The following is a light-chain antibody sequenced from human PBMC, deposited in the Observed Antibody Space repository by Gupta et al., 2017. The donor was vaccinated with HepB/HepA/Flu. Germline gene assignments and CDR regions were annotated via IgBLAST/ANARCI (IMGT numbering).Light chain of an antibody. CDR2: DAS. J-gene: IGKJ4*01. CDR1: QDISNY. V-gene: IGKV1-33*01. Sequence: DIQMTQSPSSLSASVGDRVTITCQASQDISNYLNWYQQKPGKAPKLLIYDASNLETGVPSRFSGSGSGTDFTLTISSLQPEDIATYYCQQYDNLPFFGGGTKVEIK. CDR3: QQYDNLPF.